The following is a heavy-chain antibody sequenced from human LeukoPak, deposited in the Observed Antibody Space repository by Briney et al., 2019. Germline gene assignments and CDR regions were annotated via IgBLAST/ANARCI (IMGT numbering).Heavy chain of an antibody. D-gene: IGHD3-10*01. CDR1: GFTFSSYA. CDR2: VTGNGDNT. Sequence: PGGSLRLSCAASGFTFSSYAMSWVRQAPGKGLEWVSSVTGNGDNTFHADPVKGRFTISRDNSKNMLYLQINSLRAEDTAVYYCARDRNYFEALHRSYWGQGTLVTVSS. CDR3: ARDRNYFEALHRSY. V-gene: IGHV3-23*01. J-gene: IGHJ4*02.